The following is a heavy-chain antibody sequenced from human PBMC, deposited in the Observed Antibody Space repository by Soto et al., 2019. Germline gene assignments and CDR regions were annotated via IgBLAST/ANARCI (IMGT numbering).Heavy chain of an antibody. V-gene: IGHV2-5*02. D-gene: IGHD3-10*01. CDR2: IYWDDDK. CDR3: APQTVYASGSYFDY. Sequence: QITLKESGPTLVKPTQTLTLTCTFSGFSLSTNGLSVGWIRQPPGKALEWLALIYWDDDKRYSPSLKSRLTTPKETPKHQAVLTMPNMDPVDTATYYCAPQTVYASGSYFDYWGQGTLVTVSS. J-gene: IGHJ4*02. CDR1: GFSLSTNGLS.